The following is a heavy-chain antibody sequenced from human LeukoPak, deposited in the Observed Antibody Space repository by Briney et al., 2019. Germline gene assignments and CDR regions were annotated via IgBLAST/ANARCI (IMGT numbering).Heavy chain of an antibody. CDR2: INPNSGGT. CDR1: GYTFTGYY. CDR3: ARDRGGYSGYDNWFDP. V-gene: IGHV1-2*02. J-gene: IGHJ5*02. Sequence: ASVKVSCKASGYTFTGYYMHWVRQAPGQGVEWMGWINPNSGGTNYAQKFQGRVTMTRDTSISTAYMELSRLRSDDTAVYYCARDRGGYSGYDNWFDPWGQGTLVTVSS. D-gene: IGHD5-12*01.